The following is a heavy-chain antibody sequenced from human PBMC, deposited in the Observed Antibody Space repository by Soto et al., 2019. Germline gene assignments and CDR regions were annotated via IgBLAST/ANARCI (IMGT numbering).Heavy chain of an antibody. CDR3: TRDASRDSSARGWFDP. Sequence: LRLSCAASGFTFRSFTMNWVRQAPGKGLEWVSTISSNSAYIYYTDALRGRFTISRDNAKNSLHLQMNSLRAEDTAVYYCTRDASRDSSARGWFDPWGPGTLVTV. D-gene: IGHD6-13*01. V-gene: IGHV3-21*01. CDR1: GFTFRSFT. CDR2: ISSNSAYI. J-gene: IGHJ5*02.